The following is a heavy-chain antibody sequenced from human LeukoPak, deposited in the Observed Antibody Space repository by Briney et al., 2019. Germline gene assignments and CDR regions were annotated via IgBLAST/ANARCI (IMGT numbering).Heavy chain of an antibody. Sequence: PGGSLRLSCAASGFTFSSYPMHWVRQAPGKGQEWVSGIRGGGDNTVYADSVKGRFTISRDNSKNTLYLQMNGLRADDTAVYYCAKDRSVPSGTYYDFDQWGQGTLVTVSS. D-gene: IGHD1-26*01. J-gene: IGHJ4*02. CDR2: IRGGGDNT. CDR1: GFTFSSYP. CDR3: AKDRSVPSGTYYDFDQ. V-gene: IGHV3-23*01.